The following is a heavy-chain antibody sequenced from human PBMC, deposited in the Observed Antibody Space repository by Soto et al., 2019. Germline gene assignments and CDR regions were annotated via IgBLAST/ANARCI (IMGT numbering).Heavy chain of an antibody. V-gene: IGHV3-23*01. D-gene: IGHD2-2*01. Sequence: EVQMLESGGGLVQPGGSVRLSCAASGFTFSNYAVTWVRQAPGKGLEWVSFISGSGENTYYADSVKGRFTISRDNSKNTVYLQMNSLRAEDTAVYYCAKDRCTTTSCYGRYFDLWGRGTLVSVSS. J-gene: IGHJ2*01. CDR3: AKDRCTTTSCYGRYFDL. CDR1: GFTFSNYA. CDR2: ISGSGENT.